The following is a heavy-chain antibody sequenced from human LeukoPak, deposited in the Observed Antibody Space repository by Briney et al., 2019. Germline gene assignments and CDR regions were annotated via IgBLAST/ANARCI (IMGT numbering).Heavy chain of an antibody. CDR2: IYPGDSDA. D-gene: IGHD1-26*01. CDR3: ARRRDLYSGSYYTFDY. CDR1: GYSFTSYW. Sequence: GESLKISCKGSGYSFTSYWIGWVRQLPGKGLKWMGIIYPGDSDARYSPSFQGQVTISADKSISTAYLQWSSLKASDTAMYYCARRRDLYSGSYYTFDYWGQGTLVTVSS. J-gene: IGHJ4*02. V-gene: IGHV5-51*01.